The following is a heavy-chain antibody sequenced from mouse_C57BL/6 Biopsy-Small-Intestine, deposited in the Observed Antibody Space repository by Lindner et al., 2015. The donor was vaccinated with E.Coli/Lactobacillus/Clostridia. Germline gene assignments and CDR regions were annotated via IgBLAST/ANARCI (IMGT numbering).Heavy chain of an antibody. Sequence: VQLQESGPELVKSGASVKISCKASGYSFTANYVTWVKQSPEKSLEWIGEINPSTGGAVYNEKFRAKATLTIDRSSTSTYMQLKSLTSEDSAVYYCARREVYYFDYWGQGTTLTVSS. J-gene: IGHJ2*01. D-gene: IGHD6-2*01. CDR3: ARREVYYFDY. CDR2: INPSTGGA. CDR1: GYSFTANY. V-gene: IGHV1-42*01.